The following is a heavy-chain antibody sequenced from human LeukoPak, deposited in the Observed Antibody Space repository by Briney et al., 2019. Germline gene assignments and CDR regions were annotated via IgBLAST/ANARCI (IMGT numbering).Heavy chain of an antibody. V-gene: IGHV3-74*01. Sequence: GGSLRLSCAASGFIFSDHWMQWMRQAPGEALVWVSRISPDGTYTSSADSVRGRFTTSRDNARNTVYLQMNRLRVEDTAIYYCTRDLHVWGQGTLVTVSS. CDR1: GFIFSDHW. CDR2: ISPDGTYT. CDR3: TRDLHV. J-gene: IGHJ4*02.